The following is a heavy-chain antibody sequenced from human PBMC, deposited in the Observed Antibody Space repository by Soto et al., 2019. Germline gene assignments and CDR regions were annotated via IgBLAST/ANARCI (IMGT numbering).Heavy chain of an antibody. CDR3: ARDSYDFWSGYYGGFDP. CDR2: ISSSSSYI. Sequence: PGGSLRLSCAASGFTFSSYSMNWVRQAPGKGLEWVSSISSSSSYIYYADSVKGRFTISRDNAKNSLYLQMNSLRAEDTAVYYCARDSYDFWSGYYGGFDPWGQGTLVTVSS. CDR1: GFTFSSYS. J-gene: IGHJ5*02. V-gene: IGHV3-21*01. D-gene: IGHD3-3*01.